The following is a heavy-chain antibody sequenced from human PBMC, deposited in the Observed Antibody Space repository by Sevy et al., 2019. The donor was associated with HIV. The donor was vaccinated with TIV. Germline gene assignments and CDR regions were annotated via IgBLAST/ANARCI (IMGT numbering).Heavy chain of an antibody. CDR3: ASGGVNYYDFSLIDV. Sequence: ASEKVSCKASGGTFSSYAISWVRQAPGQGLEWMGRIIPILGIANYAQKFQGRVTITADKSTSTAYMELSSLRSEDTAVYYCASGGVNYYDFSLIDVWGQGTTVTVSS. CDR2: IIPILGIA. D-gene: IGHD3-3*01. J-gene: IGHJ6*02. V-gene: IGHV1-69*04. CDR1: GGTFSSYA.